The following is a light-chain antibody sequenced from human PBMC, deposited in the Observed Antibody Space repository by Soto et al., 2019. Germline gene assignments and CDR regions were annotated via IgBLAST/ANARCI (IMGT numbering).Light chain of an antibody. V-gene: IGLV1-36*01. CDR2: YDD. Sequence: QSVLTQTPSVSAAPRQRVTISCSGSSSNIGNNGVSWYQQLPGKAPKLLIYYDDLLPSGVSDRFSGSKSGTSASLAIGGLQSEDEADYYCAAWDDSLNGLVLGGGTKVTVL. CDR1: SSNIGNNG. J-gene: IGLJ3*02. CDR3: AAWDDSLNGLV.